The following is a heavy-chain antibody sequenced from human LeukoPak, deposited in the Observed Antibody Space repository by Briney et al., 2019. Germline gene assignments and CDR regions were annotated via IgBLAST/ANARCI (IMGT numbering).Heavy chain of an antibody. CDR3: ARDFSNSGGFDY. Sequence: PGGSLRLSCAASGFTFSSYSMNWVRQAPGKGLEWVSSISSSSSYIYYADSVKGRFTISRDNAKNSLYLQMNSLRAEDTAVYYCARDFSNSGGFDYWGQGTLVTVSS. CDR1: GFTFSSYS. CDR2: ISSSSSYI. V-gene: IGHV3-21*01. J-gene: IGHJ4*02. D-gene: IGHD4-23*01.